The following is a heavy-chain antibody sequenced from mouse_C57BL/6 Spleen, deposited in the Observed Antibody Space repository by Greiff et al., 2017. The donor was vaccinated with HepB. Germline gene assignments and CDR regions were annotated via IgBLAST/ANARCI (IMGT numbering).Heavy chain of an antibody. CDR3: ARDYYYGSSYGYFDV. CDR1: GFSLTSYG. V-gene: IGHV2-2*01. Sequence: QVQLKESGPGLVQPSQSLSITCTVSGFSLTSYGVHWVRQSPGKGLEWLGVIWSGGSTDYNAAFISRLSISKDNSKIQVFFKMNSLQADDTAIYYCARDYYYGSSYGYFDVWGTGTTVTVSS. J-gene: IGHJ1*03. CDR2: IWSGGST. D-gene: IGHD1-1*01.